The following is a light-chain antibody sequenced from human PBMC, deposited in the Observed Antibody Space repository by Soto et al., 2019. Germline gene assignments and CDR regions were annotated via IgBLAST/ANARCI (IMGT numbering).Light chain of an antibody. CDR1: SSNSGSNY. Sequence: QSVLTQPPSASGTPGQRVTISCSGSSSNSGSNYVYWYQQLPGTAPKLLIYSNNQRPSGVPDRFSGSKSGTSASLAISGLRSEDEADYYCAAWDDSLSGHWVFGGGTKVTVL. J-gene: IGLJ3*02. V-gene: IGLV1-47*02. CDR3: AAWDDSLSGHWV. CDR2: SNN.